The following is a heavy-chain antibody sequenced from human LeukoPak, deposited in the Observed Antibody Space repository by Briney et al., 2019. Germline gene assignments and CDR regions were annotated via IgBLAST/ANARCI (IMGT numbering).Heavy chain of an antibody. CDR1: GYTFTSYD. J-gene: IGHJ4*02. CDR2: MNPNSGGT. V-gene: IGHV1-2*02. CDR3: ARGGYSSSWYYFDY. Sequence: ASVKVSCKASGYTFTSYDINWVRQATGQGLEWMGWMNPNSGGTNYAQKFQGRVTMTRDTSISTAYMELSRLRSDDTAVYYCARGGYSSSWYYFDYWGQGTLVTVSS. D-gene: IGHD6-13*01.